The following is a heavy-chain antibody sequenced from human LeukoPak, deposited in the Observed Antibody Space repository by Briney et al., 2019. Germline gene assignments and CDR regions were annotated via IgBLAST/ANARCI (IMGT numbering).Heavy chain of an antibody. CDR2: IKSKTDGGTT. CDR3: TTPYYDSTGGAFDI. J-gene: IGHJ3*02. D-gene: IGHD3-22*01. V-gene: IGHV3-15*01. Sequence: GGSLRLSCAASGFTFSNAWMSWVRQAPGKGLEWVGRIKSKTDGGTTDYAAPVKGRFTISRDDSKNTLYLQMNSLKTEDTAVYYCTTPYYDSTGGAFDIWGQGTMVTVSS. CDR1: GFTFSNAW.